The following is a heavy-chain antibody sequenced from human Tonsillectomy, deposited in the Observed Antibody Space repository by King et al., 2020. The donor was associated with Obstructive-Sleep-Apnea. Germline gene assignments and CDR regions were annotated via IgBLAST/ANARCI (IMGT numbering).Heavy chain of an antibody. Sequence: VQLVESGAEVKKPGSAVKVSCKASGGSLSNYAVSWVRQAPGQGLEWMGGIIPLFGIANYAQSFQDRVTITADESTSTAYLELSSLRSGDTAIYYCARAGTVTPNHHFGMDGWGQGTTVTVS. CDR2: IIPLFGIA. CDR3: ARAGTVTPNHHFGMDG. CDR1: GGSLSNYA. J-gene: IGHJ6*02. D-gene: IGHD4-17*01. V-gene: IGHV1-69*01.